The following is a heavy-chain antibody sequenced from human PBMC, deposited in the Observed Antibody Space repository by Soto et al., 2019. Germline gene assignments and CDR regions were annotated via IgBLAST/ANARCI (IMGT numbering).Heavy chain of an antibody. CDR3: AKDRPVRGSDSYYTSFDY. CDR2: ITGNGGNT. Sequence: PGGSLRLSCAASGFTFSSYALSWVRQAPGKGLEWVSAITGNGGNTYYADSVKGRFTISRDNSKNTLYLRMNSLRAEDSAVYYCAKDRPVRGSDSYYTSFDYWGQGTLVTVSS. CDR1: GFTFSSYA. V-gene: IGHV3-23*01. D-gene: IGHD3-10*01. J-gene: IGHJ4*02.